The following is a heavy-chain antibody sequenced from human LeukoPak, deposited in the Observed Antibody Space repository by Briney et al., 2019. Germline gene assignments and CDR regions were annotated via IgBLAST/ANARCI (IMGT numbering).Heavy chain of an antibody. CDR2: INSDGRIT. Sequence: GGSLRLSCVASGFSFSEYWMHWVRQPLGQGPVAISRINSDGRITFYADSVKGRFTISRDNSKNTLYLQMNSLRAEDTAVYYCARDPESSSFFDYWGQGTLVTVSS. J-gene: IGHJ4*02. V-gene: IGHV3-74*01. CDR1: GFSFSEYW. D-gene: IGHD6-6*01. CDR3: ARDPESSSFFDY.